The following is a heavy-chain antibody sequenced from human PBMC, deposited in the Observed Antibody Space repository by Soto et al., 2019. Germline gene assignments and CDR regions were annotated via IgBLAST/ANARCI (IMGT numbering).Heavy chain of an antibody. CDR1: GFTFSSYW. D-gene: IGHD4-17*01. CDR2: INSDGSST. Sequence: PGGSLRLSCAASGFTFSSYWMHWVRQAPGKGLVWVSRINSDGSSTSYADSVKGRFTISRDNAKNTLYLQMSSLRAEDTAVYYCVKDPNYGDYVMGYYGMDVWGQGTTVTVSS. J-gene: IGHJ6*02. V-gene: IGHV3-74*01. CDR3: VKDPNYGDYVMGYYGMDV.